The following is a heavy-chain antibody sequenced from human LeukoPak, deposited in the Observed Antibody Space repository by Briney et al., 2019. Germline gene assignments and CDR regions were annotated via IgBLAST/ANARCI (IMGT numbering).Heavy chain of an antibody. Sequence: GGSLRLSCTGSGFTFGDYVMTWFRQAPGKGLEWVGLIRSKASGGTTQYAASVKGRFTISRDDSKSIAYLQMNSLRAEDTAVYYCAAWGYDPARLDYWGQGTLVTVSS. V-gene: IGHV3-49*03. CDR1: GFTFGDYV. CDR2: IRSKASGGTT. CDR3: AAWGYDPARLDY. D-gene: IGHD5-12*01. J-gene: IGHJ4*02.